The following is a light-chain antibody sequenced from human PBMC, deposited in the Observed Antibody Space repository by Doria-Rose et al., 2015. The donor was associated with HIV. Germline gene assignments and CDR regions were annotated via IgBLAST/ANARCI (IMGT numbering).Light chain of an antibody. CDR2: DGS. J-gene: IGKJ1*01. Sequence: EIVMTQSPGTLSLSPGERATHSCRASQRFSSTYLAWYQQKPGQAPSLLIYDGSTRATGIPDRFSASGSGTDFTLTINRLEPEDFALYYCHQYGTSWTFGQGTKVEI. CDR1: QRFSSTY. V-gene: IGKV3-20*01. CDR3: HQYGTSWT.